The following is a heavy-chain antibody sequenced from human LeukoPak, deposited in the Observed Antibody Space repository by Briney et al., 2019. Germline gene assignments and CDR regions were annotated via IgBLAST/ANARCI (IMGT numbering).Heavy chain of an antibody. D-gene: IGHD2-2*01. CDR1: GYTFTGYY. V-gene: IGHV1-2*04. J-gene: IGHJ5*02. Sequence: GASVKVSCKASGYTFTGYYMHWVRQAPGQGLEWMGRINPNSGGTNYAQKFQGWVTMTRDTSISTAYMELSRLRSDDTAVYYCARGGDVVVPAAMEVSVQSSSFDPWGQGTLVTVSS. CDR2: INPNSGGT. CDR3: ARGGDVVVPAAMEVSVQSSSFDP.